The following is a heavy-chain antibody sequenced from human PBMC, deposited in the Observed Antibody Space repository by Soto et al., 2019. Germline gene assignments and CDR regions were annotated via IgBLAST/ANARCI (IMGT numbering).Heavy chain of an antibody. CDR2: IIRIFGTA. V-gene: IGHV1-69*13. Sequence: SVKVSCKASGGTFTSYAIIWVRQAPGQGLEWMGGIIRIFGTANYAQKFQGRVTITADESTSTAYMELSSLRSEDTAVYYCARVGSEGYSNPYYYGMDVWGQGTTVTVSS. J-gene: IGHJ6*02. D-gene: IGHD4-4*01. CDR3: ARVGSEGYSNPYYYGMDV. CDR1: GGTFTSYA.